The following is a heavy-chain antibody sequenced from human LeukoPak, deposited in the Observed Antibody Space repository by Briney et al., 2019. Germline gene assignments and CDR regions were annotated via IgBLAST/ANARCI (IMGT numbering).Heavy chain of an antibody. D-gene: IGHD3-22*01. CDR2: ISGGGGTT. CDR1: GFTFSSYA. Sequence: SGGSLRLSCAASGFTFSSYAMTWVRQAPGKGLEWASAISGGGGTTYYADSVKGRFTISRDNSKNTLFLQMNSLRAEDTAVYYCAKDSGPYTSGYYGHWGQGTLVTVSS. J-gene: IGHJ4*02. CDR3: AKDSGPYTSGYYGH. V-gene: IGHV3-23*01.